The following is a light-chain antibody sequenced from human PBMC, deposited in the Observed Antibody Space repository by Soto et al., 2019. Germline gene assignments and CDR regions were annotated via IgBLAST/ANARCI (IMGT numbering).Light chain of an antibody. CDR1: SSDVGGYNY. CDR3: TSYAGSNIWV. CDR2: EVS. V-gene: IGLV2-8*01. Sequence: QSALTQPPSASGSPGQSVTISCTGNSSDVGGYNYVSWYQQYPGKAPKLMIYEVSKRPSGVPDRFSGSKSGKTASLTVSGLQHEDEADYYCTSYAGSNIWVFGGGTKLTVL. J-gene: IGLJ3*02.